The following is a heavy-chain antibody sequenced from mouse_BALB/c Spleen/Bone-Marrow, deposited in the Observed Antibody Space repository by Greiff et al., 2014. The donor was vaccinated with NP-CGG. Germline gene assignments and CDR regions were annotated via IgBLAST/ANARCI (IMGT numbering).Heavy chain of an antibody. D-gene: IGHD2-3*01. CDR2: INNGSSYT. CDR3: ARRRDGPYAMDY. J-gene: IGHJ4*01. Sequence: EVQVVESGGDLVKPGGSLKLSCAASGFTFSSYGMSWVRQTPDMRLEWVATINNGSSYTFYPDSVKGRFTISRDNAKNTLYLQTSSLKSEDTAMYYCARRRDGPYAMDYWGQGTSVTVSS. CDR1: GFTFSSYG. V-gene: IGHV5-6*01.